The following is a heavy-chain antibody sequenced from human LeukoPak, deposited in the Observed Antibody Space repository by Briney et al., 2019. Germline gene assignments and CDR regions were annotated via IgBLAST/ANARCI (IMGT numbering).Heavy chain of an antibody. CDR3: ARSQYSYGFSGPDY. CDR1: GCSFTSYW. CDR2: IYPGDSDT. D-gene: IGHD5-18*01. V-gene: IGHV5-51*01. Sequence: LKISCXGSGCSFTSYWIGWVRRLPGKGLEGMGIIYPGDSDTRYSPSFEGEVTMSADKSIRTAYLQWSSLKASATAMYYCARSQYSYGFSGPDYWGQGTLVTVSS. J-gene: IGHJ4*02.